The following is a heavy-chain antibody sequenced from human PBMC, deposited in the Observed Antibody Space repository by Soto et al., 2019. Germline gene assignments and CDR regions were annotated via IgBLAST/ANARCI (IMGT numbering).Heavy chain of an antibody. CDR2: IIPIFGTA. V-gene: IGHV1-69*13. J-gene: IGHJ6*02. Sequence: SVKVSCKASGGTFSSYAISWVRQAPGQGLEWMGGIIPIFGTANYAQKFQGRVTITADESTSTAYMELSSLRSEDTAVYYCAREFGIFAVVKTGGNYYYYGMDVWGQGTTVTVSS. CDR1: GGTFSSYA. D-gene: IGHD3-3*01. CDR3: AREFGIFAVVKTGGNYYYYGMDV.